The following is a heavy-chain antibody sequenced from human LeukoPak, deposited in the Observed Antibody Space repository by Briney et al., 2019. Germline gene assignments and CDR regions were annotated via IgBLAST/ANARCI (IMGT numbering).Heavy chain of an antibody. J-gene: IGHJ5*01. V-gene: IGHV3-48*04. Sequence: GGSLRLSCAASGFTFSSNSMNWVRQAPGKGLEWVSYISSTGGTIYYADSMKGRFTISRDNAKNSVFLQMNSLRAEDTAVYYCAKGTHSSSWHWFDSWGQGTLVTVSS. CDR2: ISSTGGTI. CDR3: AKGTHSSSWHWFDS. D-gene: IGHD6-13*01. CDR1: GFTFSSNS.